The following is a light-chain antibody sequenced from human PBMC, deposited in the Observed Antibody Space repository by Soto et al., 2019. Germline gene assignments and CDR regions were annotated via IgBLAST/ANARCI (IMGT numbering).Light chain of an antibody. Sequence: PGERATLSCRASQSVSSYLAWYQQKPGQAPRLLIYDASNRATGIPARFSGSGSGTDFTLTISSLEPEDFEVYFCQQRSNWPPGVYTFGQGTKVDIK. J-gene: IGKJ2*01. CDR3: QQRSNWPPGVYT. CDR2: DAS. CDR1: QSVSSY. V-gene: IGKV3-11*01.